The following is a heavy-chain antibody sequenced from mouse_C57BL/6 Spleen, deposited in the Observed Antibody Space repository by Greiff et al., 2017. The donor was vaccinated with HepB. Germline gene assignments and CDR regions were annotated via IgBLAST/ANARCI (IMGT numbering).Heavy chain of an antibody. J-gene: IGHJ4*01. D-gene: IGHD1-1*01. V-gene: IGHV1-55*01. CDR3: ARRDGSSYGYAMDY. Sequence: VQLQQSGAELVKPGASVKMSCKASGYTFTSYWITWVKQRPGQGLEWIGDIYPGSGSTNYNEKFKSKATLTVDTSSSTAYMQLSSLTSEDSAVYYCARRDGSSYGYAMDYWGQGTSVTVSS. CDR2: IYPGSGST. CDR1: GYTFTSYW.